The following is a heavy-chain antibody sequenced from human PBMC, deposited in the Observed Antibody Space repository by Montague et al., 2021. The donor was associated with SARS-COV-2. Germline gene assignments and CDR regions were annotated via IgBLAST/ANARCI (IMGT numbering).Heavy chain of an antibody. CDR2: IQSSGTS. D-gene: IGHD1-1*01. CDR1: GDSMTSGSHF. CDR3: ARDRPESWRISPGLAGLFATLVHSASGMDV. V-gene: IGHV4-61*09. Sequence: TLSLTCTVSGDSMTSGSHFWTWIRQPAGKGLEWIGHIQSSGTSNYSPSLRDRTTLSIDTSRNQFSLELRSVTAADTAIYYCARDRPESWRISPGLAGLFATLVHSASGMDVWGRGTTVIVSS. J-gene: IGHJ6*02.